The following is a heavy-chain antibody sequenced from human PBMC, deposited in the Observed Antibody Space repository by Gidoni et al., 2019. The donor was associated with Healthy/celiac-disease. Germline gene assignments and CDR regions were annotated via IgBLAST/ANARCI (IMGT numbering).Heavy chain of an antibody. V-gene: IGHV4-34*01. CDR3: ARRGVVYANYYYYYGMDV. CDR2: INHSGST. Sequence: QVQLQQWGAGLLKPSETLSLTCAVNGGSCSGYYWSWIRQPPGKGLEWIGEINHSGSTNYNPSLKSRVTISVDTSKNQFSLKLSSVTAADTAVYYCARRGVVYANYYYYYGMDVWGQGTTVTVSS. CDR1: GGSCSGYY. D-gene: IGHD2-8*02. J-gene: IGHJ6*02.